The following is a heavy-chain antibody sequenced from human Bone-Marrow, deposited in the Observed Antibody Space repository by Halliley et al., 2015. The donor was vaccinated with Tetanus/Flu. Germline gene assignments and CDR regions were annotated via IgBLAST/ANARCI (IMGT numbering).Heavy chain of an antibody. CDR1: GFTVSTNN. V-gene: IGHV3-53*01. Sequence: QLVQSGGGLIQPGGSLRLSCAASGFTVSTNNMCWVRQAPGKGLEWVSVIYSGGTTSYADSVKGRFTISRDNSKNTLYLQVNSLRAEDTAVYYCARDWTWGYDGDAFDIWGQGTMVTVSS. CDR3: ARDWTWGYDGDAFDI. CDR2: IYSGGTT. J-gene: IGHJ3*02. D-gene: IGHD7-27*01.